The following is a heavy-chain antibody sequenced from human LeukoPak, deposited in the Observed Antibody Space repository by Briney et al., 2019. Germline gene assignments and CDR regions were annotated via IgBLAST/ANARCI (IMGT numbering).Heavy chain of an antibody. Sequence: SETLSLTCAVYGGSFSGYYWSWIRQPPGKGLEWIGEINHSGSTNYNPSLKSRVTISVDTSKNQFSLKLSSVTAADTAVYYCARGGNSGYDLHFDYWGQGTLVTVSS. CDR1: GGSFSGYY. D-gene: IGHD5-12*01. CDR2: INHSGST. V-gene: IGHV4-34*01. J-gene: IGHJ4*02. CDR3: ARGGNSGYDLHFDY.